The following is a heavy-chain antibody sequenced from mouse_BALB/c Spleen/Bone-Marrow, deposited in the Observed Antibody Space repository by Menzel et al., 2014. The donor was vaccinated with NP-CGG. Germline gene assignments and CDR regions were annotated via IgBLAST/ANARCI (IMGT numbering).Heavy chain of an antibody. V-gene: IGHV2-4-1*01. CDR1: GFSLTSYG. J-gene: IGHJ4*01. Sequence: QVQLQQSGPGLVQPSQSLSITCTVSGFSLTSYGVHWVRQSPGKGLEWLGVIWSGGSTDYNAAFISRLSISKDNSKSQVSFKMNSLQADDTAIYYCARNSPIYYGYDEAMDYWGQGTSVTVSS. CDR3: ARNSPIYYGYDEAMDY. D-gene: IGHD2-2*01. CDR2: IWSGGST.